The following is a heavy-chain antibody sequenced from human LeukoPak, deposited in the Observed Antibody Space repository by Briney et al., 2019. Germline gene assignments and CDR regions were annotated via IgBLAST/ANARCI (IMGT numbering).Heavy chain of an antibody. CDR3: AREEYGDHMW. D-gene: IGHD4-17*01. J-gene: IGHJ4*02. Sequence: GGSLRLSCAASRFTFSSYWMSWVRQAPGKGLEGVANIKQDGSEKYYVDSVKGRFTISRDNAKNSLYLQMNSLRAEDTAVYYCAREEYGDHMWWGQGTLVTVSS. V-gene: IGHV3-7*01. CDR2: IKQDGSEK. CDR1: RFTFSSYW.